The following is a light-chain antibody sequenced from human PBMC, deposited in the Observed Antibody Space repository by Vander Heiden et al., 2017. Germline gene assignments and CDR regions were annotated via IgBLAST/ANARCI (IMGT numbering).Light chain of an antibody. CDR3: QQYNNWPPYT. J-gene: IGKJ2*01. V-gene: IGKV3-15*01. CDR2: GAS. CDR1: QSVSSN. Sequence: EIVMTQSPGTLSVSPGERATLSCRASQSVSSNLAWYQQKPGQAPRLLIYGASTRATGIPARFSGSGSGTEFTLSIGSRQSEDFAVYYCQQYNNWPPYTFGQGTMVEIK.